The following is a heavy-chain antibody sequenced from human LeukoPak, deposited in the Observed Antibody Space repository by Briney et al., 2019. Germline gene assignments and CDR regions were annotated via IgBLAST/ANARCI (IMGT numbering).Heavy chain of an antibody. D-gene: IGHD3-22*01. CDR1: GGSISSSSYY. V-gene: IGHV4-39*01. Sequence: SETLSLTCTVSGGSISSSSYYWGWIRQPPGKGLEWIGSIYYSGSTYYNPSLKSRVTISVDTSKNQFSLKLSSVTAADTAVYYCVRGYYDSSGYPPIDYWGQGTLVTVSS. CDR3: VRGYYDSSGYPPIDY. CDR2: IYYSGST. J-gene: IGHJ4*02.